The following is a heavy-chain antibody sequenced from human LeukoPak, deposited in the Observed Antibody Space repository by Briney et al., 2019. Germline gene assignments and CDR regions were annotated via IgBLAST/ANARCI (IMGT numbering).Heavy chain of an antibody. V-gene: IGHV4-61*02. Sequence: SETLSLTCTVSGGSISSDSYYYWNWIRQPAGKGLEWIGRIYTSGSTNYNPSLKSRVTISVDTSKNQFSLKLSSVTAADTAVYYCARARGESDYWGQGTLVTVSS. CDR3: ARARGESDY. D-gene: IGHD3-10*01. CDR2: IYTSGST. J-gene: IGHJ4*02. CDR1: GGSISSDSYYY.